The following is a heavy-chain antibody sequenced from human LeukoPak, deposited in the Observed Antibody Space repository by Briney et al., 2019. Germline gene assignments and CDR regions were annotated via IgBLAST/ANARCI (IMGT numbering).Heavy chain of an antibody. CDR2: INHSGST. J-gene: IGHJ5*02. Sequence: PSETLSLTCAVYGGSFSGYYWSWIRQPPGKGLEWIGEINHSGSTNYNPSLKRRVTISVDTSKNQFSLKISSVDAADTAVYYCARDRDTYYDILTGYLRNWFDPWGQGTLVTVSS. CDR1: GGSFSGYY. CDR3: ARDRDTYYDILTGYLRNWFDP. D-gene: IGHD3-9*01. V-gene: IGHV4-34*01.